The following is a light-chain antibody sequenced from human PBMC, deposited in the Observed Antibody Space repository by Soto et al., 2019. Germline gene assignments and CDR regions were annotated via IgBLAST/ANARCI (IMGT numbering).Light chain of an antibody. V-gene: IGKV1-39*01. CDR3: QQSYSTPPWP. CDR1: QSIVTY. J-gene: IGKJ1*01. CDR2: AAS. Sequence: IQMTQSPSSLSASVGDRVTITCRASQSIVTYLNWYLQKPGKAPKLLIYAASNLQSGVPSRFSGSGSGTDFTLTISSLQPEDFATYFCQQSYSTPPWPFGQGTKVAIK.